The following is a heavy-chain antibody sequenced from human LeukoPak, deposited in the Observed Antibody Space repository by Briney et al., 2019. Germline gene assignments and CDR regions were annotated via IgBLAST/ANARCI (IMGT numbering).Heavy chain of an antibody. D-gene: IGHD1-14*01. CDR3: ARDRYNWNHHLDY. V-gene: IGHV3-7*01. Sequence: AGGSLRLSCAASGFTFSSYWMSWVRQAPGKGLEWVANIKQDGSEKYYVDSVKGRFTISRDNAKNSLYLQMNSLRAEDTAVYYCARDRYNWNHHLDYWGQGTLVTVSS. CDR2: IKQDGSEK. J-gene: IGHJ4*02. CDR1: GFTFSSYW.